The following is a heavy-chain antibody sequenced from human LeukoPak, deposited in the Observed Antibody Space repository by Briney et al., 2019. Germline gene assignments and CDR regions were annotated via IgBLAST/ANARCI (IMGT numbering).Heavy chain of an antibody. J-gene: IGHJ4*02. CDR3: TRVLRGYGGYYFDY. V-gene: IGHV3-49*04. Sequence: GGSLRLSCTASGFTFCDYAMSWVGQAPGKGGEGGGFIRSKAYGGTTEYAASVKGRFTISRDDSKSIAYLQMNSLKTEDTAVYYCTRVLRGYGGYYFDYWGQGTLVTVSS. CDR2: IRSKAYGGTT. CDR1: GFTFCDYA. D-gene: IGHD4-23*01.